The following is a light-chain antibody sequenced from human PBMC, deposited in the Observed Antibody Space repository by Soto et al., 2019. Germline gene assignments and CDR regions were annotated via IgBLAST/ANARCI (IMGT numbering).Light chain of an antibody. J-gene: IGKJ1*01. V-gene: IGKV3-11*01. CDR3: QQRRTAAVT. CDR1: QSNNRF. CDR2: EAS. Sequence: DIRSCLSSQSNNRFLAWFQQKPGQPPRLLIYEASTRATGIPARFSGSGSGTDFTLTIRSLQSEDIAVYYCQQRRTAAVTVGQGTKVDIK.